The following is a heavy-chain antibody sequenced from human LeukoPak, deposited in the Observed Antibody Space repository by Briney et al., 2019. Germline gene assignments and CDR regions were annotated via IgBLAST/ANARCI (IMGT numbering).Heavy chain of an antibody. J-gene: IGHJ6*03. CDR2: IIPIFGTA. CDR3: ARDGRYCSSTSCYLGGVWPYYYYMDV. D-gene: IGHD2-2*01. V-gene: IGHV1-69*01. CDR1: GFTFSSYA. Sequence: GRSLRLSCAASGFTFSSYAMHWVRQAPGQGLEWMGGIIPIFGTANYAQKFQGRVTITADESTSTAYMELSSLRSEDTAVYYCARDGRYCSSTSCYLGGVWPYYYYMDVWGKGTTVTVSS.